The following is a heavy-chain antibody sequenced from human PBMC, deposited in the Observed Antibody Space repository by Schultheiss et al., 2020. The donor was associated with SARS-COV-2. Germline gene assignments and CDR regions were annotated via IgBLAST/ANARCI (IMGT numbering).Heavy chain of an antibody. CDR3: ARGDWNDVGY. CDR2: IYHSGST. J-gene: IGHJ4*02. V-gene: IGHV4-38-2*01. CDR1: GYSISSAYY. D-gene: IGHD1-1*01. Sequence: SETLSLTCAVSGYSISSAYYWGWIRQPPGKGLEWIGSIYHSGSTYYNPSLKSRVTISVDRSKNQFSLKLSSVTAADTAVYYCARGDWNDVGYWGQGILVTVSS.